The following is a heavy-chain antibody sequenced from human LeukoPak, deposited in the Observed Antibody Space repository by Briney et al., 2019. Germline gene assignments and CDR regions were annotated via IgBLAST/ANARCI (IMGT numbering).Heavy chain of an antibody. CDR2: INHSGST. Sequence: SETLSLTCAVYGGSFSGYYWSWIRQPPGKGLGWIGEINHSGSTNYNPSLKSRVTIPVDTSKNQFSLKLSSVTAADTAVYYCARGSGTYYYDSSGYPVLGYWGQGTLATVSS. CDR3: ARGSGTYYYDSSGYPVLGY. D-gene: IGHD3-22*01. CDR1: GGSFSGYY. V-gene: IGHV4-34*01. J-gene: IGHJ4*02.